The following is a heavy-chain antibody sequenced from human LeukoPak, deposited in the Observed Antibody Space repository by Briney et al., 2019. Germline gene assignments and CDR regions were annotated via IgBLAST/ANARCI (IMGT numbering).Heavy chain of an antibody. D-gene: IGHD5-24*01. CDR2: INPSGGST. V-gene: IGHV1-46*01. CDR1: GYIFTSSF. Sequence: ASVKVSCKASGYIFTSSFMHWVRQAPGQGLEWMGIINPSGGSTSYAQKFQGRVSMTRDTSTSTVYMELSSLRFEDTAVYYCARVLIEERTTIMDYWGQGTLVTVSS. CDR3: ARVLIEERTTIMDY. J-gene: IGHJ4*02.